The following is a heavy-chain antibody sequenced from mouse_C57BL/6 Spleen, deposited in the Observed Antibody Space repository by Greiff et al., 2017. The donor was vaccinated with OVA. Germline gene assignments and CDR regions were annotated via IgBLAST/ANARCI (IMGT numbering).Heavy chain of an antibody. CDR3: ARLGGYYFDY. CDR1: GYAFSSYW. V-gene: IGHV1-80*01. Sequence: QVHVKQSGAELVKPGASVKISCKASGYAFSSYWMNWVKQRPGKGLEWIGQIYPGDGDTNYNGKFKGKATLTADKSSSTAYMQLSSLTSEDSAVYFCARLGGYYFDYWGQGTTLTVSS. J-gene: IGHJ2*01. CDR2: IYPGDGDT.